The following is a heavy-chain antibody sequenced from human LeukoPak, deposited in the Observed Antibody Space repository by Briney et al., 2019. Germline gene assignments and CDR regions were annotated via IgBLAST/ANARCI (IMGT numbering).Heavy chain of an antibody. J-gene: IGHJ2*01. CDR2: INPYNGNT. V-gene: IGHV1-18*04. D-gene: IGHD3-22*01. CDR1: GYTFTSYG. CDR3: ARGHYYDSSGYYYGDYWYFDL. Sequence: ASVRVSCKASGYTFTSYGISWVRQAPGQGLEWMGWINPYNGNTNYAQKFQGRVTMTRDTSISTAYMELSRLRSDDTAVYYCARGHYYDSSGYYYGDYWYFDLWGRGTLVTVSS.